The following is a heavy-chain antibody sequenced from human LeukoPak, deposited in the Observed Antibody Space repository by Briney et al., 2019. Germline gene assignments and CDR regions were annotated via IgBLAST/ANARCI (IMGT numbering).Heavy chain of an antibody. CDR1: GFTFSSYG. CDR3: ARDTPYYDFWSGYHYYYMDV. Sequence: PGGSLRLSCAASGFTFSSYGMHWVRQAPGKGLEWVAVISYDGSNKYYADSVKGRFTISRDNAKNSLYLQMNSLRAEDTAVYYCARDTPYYDFWSGYHYYYMDVWGKGTTVTVSS. CDR2: ISYDGSNK. V-gene: IGHV3-30*03. J-gene: IGHJ6*03. D-gene: IGHD3-3*01.